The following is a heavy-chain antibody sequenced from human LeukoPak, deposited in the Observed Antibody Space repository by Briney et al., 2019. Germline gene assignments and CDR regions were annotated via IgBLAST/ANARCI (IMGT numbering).Heavy chain of an antibody. Sequence: GGSLRLSCAASGFTFSSYEMNWVRQAPGKGLEWVSYISSSGSTIYYADSVKGRFTISRDNAKNSLYLQMNSLRAEGTAVYYCARDRLLWFVRDAFDIWGQGTMVTVSS. J-gene: IGHJ3*02. D-gene: IGHD3-10*01. V-gene: IGHV3-48*03. CDR3: ARDRLLWFVRDAFDI. CDR2: ISSSGSTI. CDR1: GFTFSSYE.